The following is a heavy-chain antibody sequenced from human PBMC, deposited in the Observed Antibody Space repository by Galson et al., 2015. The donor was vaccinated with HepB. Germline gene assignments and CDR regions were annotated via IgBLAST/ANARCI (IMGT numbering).Heavy chain of an antibody. CDR2: ISSNGGST. V-gene: IGHV3-64D*06. Sequence: SLRLSCAASGFTFSSYAMHWVRQAPGKGLEYVSAISSNGGSTYYADSVKGRFTISRDNSMNTLYLQMSSLRAEDTAVYYCVKDGLERRYGYYYYGMDVWGQGTLVTVSS. CDR3: VKDGLERRYGYYYYGMDV. CDR1: GFTFSSYA. D-gene: IGHD1-1*01. J-gene: IGHJ6*02.